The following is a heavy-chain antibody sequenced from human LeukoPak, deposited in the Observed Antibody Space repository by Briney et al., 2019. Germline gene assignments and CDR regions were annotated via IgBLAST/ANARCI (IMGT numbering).Heavy chain of an antibody. D-gene: IGHD6-6*01. CDR2: INHSGST. CDR3: ARAERWAAARSNWFDP. V-gene: IGHV4-34*01. CDR1: GGSFSGYY. J-gene: IGHJ5*02. Sequence: SETLSLTCAVYGGSFSGYYWSWIRQPPGKGLEGIGEINHSGSTNYNPSLTSGVTISVDTSKNQFSLKLSSVTAADTAVYYCARAERWAAARSNWFDPWGQGTLVTVSS.